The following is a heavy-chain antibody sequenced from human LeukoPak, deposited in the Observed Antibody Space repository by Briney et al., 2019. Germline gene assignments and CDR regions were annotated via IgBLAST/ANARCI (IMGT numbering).Heavy chain of an antibody. D-gene: IGHD1-26*01. Sequence: GESLKIPCKASGYNVKIYWICWVRQMPGNGLELIGIIYPGDSDTRYSPSLQGQFTVSVDKAISADYLQWSSLKTSDTYTYYCARRGYGGYIDNWGHGTLVTVSP. CDR1: GYNVKIYW. CDR2: IYPGDSDT. CDR3: ARRGYGGYIDN. J-gene: IGHJ4*01. V-gene: IGHV5-51*01.